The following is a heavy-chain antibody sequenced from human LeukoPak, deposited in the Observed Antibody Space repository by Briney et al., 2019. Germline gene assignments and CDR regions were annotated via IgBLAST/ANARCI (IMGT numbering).Heavy chain of an antibody. V-gene: IGHV3-72*01. Sequence: GGSLRLSCAVSGITLSNYGMSWVRQAPGKGLEWVGRTRNKANNYTTEYAASVKGRFTISRDVSSNSLYLQMNSLKTEDTAVYYCVRAGGGGSFTFDCWGQGTLVTVSS. CDR1: GITLSNYG. CDR3: VRAGGGGSFTFDC. D-gene: IGHD2-15*01. CDR2: TRNKANNYTT. J-gene: IGHJ4*02.